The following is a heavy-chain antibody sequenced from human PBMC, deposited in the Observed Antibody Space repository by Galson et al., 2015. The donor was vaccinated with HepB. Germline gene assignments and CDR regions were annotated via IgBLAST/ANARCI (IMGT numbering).Heavy chain of an antibody. CDR1: GFTFSSYA. J-gene: IGHJ4*02. D-gene: IGHD6-19*01. V-gene: IGHV3-30*04. CDR2: ISYDGSNK. Sequence: SLRLSCAASGFTFSSYAMHWVRQAPGKGLEWVAVISYDGSNKYYADSVKGRFTISRDNSKNTLYLQMNSLRAEDTAVYYCARALSVAGHDYWGQGTLVTVSS. CDR3: ARALSVAGHDY.